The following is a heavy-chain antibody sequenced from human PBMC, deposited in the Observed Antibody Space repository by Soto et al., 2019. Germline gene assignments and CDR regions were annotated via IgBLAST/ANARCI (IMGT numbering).Heavy chain of an antibody. CDR2: IYYSGST. D-gene: IGHD6-19*01. Sequence: QLQLQASGPGLVKPSETLSLTCTVSGDSISSSSYYWGWIRQSPGKGLEWIGSIYYSGSTYYNPSLKRRVTISVATSKNQFSLKLSAVTAADTAVYYCARHPYSSGWYSAFDIWGQGTMVTVSS. CDR1: GDSISSSSYY. V-gene: IGHV4-39*01. CDR3: ARHPYSSGWYSAFDI. J-gene: IGHJ3*02.